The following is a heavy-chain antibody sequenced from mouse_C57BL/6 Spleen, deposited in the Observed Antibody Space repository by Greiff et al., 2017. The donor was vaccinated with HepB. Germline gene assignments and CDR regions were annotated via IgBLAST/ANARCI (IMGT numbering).Heavy chain of an antibody. CDR3: TPYGSRTYYFDY. CDR1: GFNIKDYY. J-gene: IGHJ2*01. CDR2: IDPEDGDT. D-gene: IGHD1-1*01. Sequence: DVKLQESGAELVRPGASVKLSCTASGFNIKDYYMHWVKQRPEQGLEWIGRIDPEDGDTEYAPKFQGKATMTADTSSNTAYLQLSSLTSEDTAVYYSTPYGSRTYYFDYWGKGTTLTVSS. V-gene: IGHV14-1*01.